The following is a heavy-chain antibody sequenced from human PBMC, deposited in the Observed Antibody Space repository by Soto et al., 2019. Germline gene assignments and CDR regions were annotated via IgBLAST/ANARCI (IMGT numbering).Heavy chain of an antibody. J-gene: IGHJ6*02. Sequence: SAPVPLTCTVWGGSVSIGIYYWRWIRQPAGKGLEGIGYIYSTGRTNYDPSRKSRVTIPVDTSENQCSLKLSSVTAVDRAVYYGASTPHFPPTPEYYYGMDVWGQGTTVT. CDR1: GGSVSIGIYY. V-gene: IGHV4-61*10. CDR3: ASTPHFPPTPEYYYGMDV. D-gene: IGHD3-3*02. CDR2: IYSTGRT.